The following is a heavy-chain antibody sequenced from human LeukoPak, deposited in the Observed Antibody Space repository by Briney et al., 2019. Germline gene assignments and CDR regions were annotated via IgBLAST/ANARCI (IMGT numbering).Heavy chain of an antibody. J-gene: IGHJ4*02. CDR1: GFTFSSYA. CDR2: ISYDGSNK. Sequence: GRSLRLSCAASGFTFSSYAMHWVRQAPGKGLEWVAVISYDGSNKYYADSVKGRFTISRDNSKNTLYLQMNSLRAEDTAVYYCAREGNYDILTGYDYWGQGTLVTVSS. V-gene: IGHV3-30-3*01. D-gene: IGHD3-9*01. CDR3: AREGNYDILTGYDY.